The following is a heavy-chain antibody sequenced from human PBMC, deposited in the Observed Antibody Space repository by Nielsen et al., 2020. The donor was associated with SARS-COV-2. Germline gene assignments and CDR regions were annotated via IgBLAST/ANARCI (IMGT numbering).Heavy chain of an antibody. CDR3: AKDETTSGVNFFHY. V-gene: IGHV3-23*01. D-gene: IGHD7-27*01. CDR2: IFSNGAAA. J-gene: IGHJ4*02. Sequence: LSLTCAASGFTFSKYAMSWVRQSPGKGLEWVSGIFSNGAAAWYAESVKGRFTISRDNSKNTLYLQLNSLRAEDTAIYYCAKDETTSGVNFFHYWGQGALVTVSS. CDR1: GFTFSKYA.